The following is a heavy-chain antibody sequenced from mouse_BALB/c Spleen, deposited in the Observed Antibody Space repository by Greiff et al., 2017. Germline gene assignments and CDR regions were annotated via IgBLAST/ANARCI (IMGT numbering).Heavy chain of an antibody. J-gene: IGHJ4*01. CDR1: GYTFTSYV. CDR3: ARVDGYYAYAMDY. CDR2: INPYNDGT. Sequence: EVKLVESGPELVKPGASVKMSCKASGYTFTSYVMHWVKQKPGQGLEWIGYINPYNDGTKYNEKFKGKATLTSDKSSSTAYMELSSLTSEDSAVYYCARVDGYYAYAMDYWGQGTSVTVSS. V-gene: IGHV1-14*01. D-gene: IGHD2-3*01.